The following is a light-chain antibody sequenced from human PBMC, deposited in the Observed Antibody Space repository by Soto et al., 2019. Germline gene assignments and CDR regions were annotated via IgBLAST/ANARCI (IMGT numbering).Light chain of an antibody. CDR1: QSVLYSSNNKNY. Sequence: DIVMTQSPDSLAVSLGERATINCKSSQSVLYSSNNKNYLAWYQQRQGQPPKLLIYWASTRESGVPDRFSGSGSGTDFTLTITSLQAEDVAVYYCQQYESTPNTFGQGTKLEIK. V-gene: IGKV4-1*01. J-gene: IGKJ2*01. CDR3: QQYESTPNT. CDR2: WAS.